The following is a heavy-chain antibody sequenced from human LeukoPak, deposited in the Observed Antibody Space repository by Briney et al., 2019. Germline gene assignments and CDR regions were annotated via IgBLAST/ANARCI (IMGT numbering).Heavy chain of an antibody. J-gene: IGHJ5*02. V-gene: IGHV3-30*02. CDR3: AKDGSRYFDWLVIAPDKNWFDP. CDR1: GFTFSSYG. CDR2: IRYDGCNK. Sequence: GSLRLSCAASGFTFSSYGMHWVRQAPGKGLEWVAFIRYDGCNKYYADSVKGRFTISRDNSKNTLYLQMNSLRAEDTAVYYCAKDGSRYFDWLVIAPDKNWFDPWGQGTLVTVSS. D-gene: IGHD3-9*01.